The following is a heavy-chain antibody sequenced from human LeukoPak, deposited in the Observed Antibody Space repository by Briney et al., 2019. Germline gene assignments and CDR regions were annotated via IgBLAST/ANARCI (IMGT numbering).Heavy chain of an antibody. Sequence: SQTLSLTCAVSGGSISSGIDSWNWIRQPPGMGLEWIGYIYHTGHTYYNPSLKSRVTISVDRSKNQFSLKLSSVTAADTAVYYCARDSGDYPYYFDSWGQGALVTVSS. D-gene: IGHD3-10*01. CDR1: GGSISSGIDS. J-gene: IGHJ4*02. CDR3: ARDSGDYPYYFDS. V-gene: IGHV4-30-2*01. CDR2: IYHTGHT.